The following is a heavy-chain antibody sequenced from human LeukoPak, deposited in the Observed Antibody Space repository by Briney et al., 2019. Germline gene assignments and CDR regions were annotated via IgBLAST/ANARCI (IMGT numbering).Heavy chain of an antibody. D-gene: IGHD4-17*01. CDR1: GLTFSNYA. V-gene: IGHV3-23*01. CDR3: AKVTKATTPNY. J-gene: IGHJ4*02. Sequence: GGSLRLSCAASGLTFSNYAMNWVRQASGKGLEWVSGITDSGRKTYHADSVKGRFSISRDNSKNTVYLQMSDLRAEDTAVYYCAKVTKATTPNYWGQGTLVTVSS. CDR2: ITDSGRKT.